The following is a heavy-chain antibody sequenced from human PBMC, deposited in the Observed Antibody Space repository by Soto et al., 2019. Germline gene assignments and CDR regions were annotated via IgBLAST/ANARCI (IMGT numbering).Heavy chain of an antibody. CDR2: ISYSGTTT. D-gene: IGHD3-3*01. CDR1: GFTFSSHA. Sequence: EVQLLESGGGLVQPEGSLRLSCAASGFTFSSHAMSWVRQAPGKGLEWVSAISYSGTTTYYAESVKGGFTISRDNSKNTLYLQMNSLRVEDTAIYYCAKRFTLFGEVKLSPDFDYWGQGALVTVSS. V-gene: IGHV3-23*01. J-gene: IGHJ4*02. CDR3: AKRFTLFGEVKLSPDFDY.